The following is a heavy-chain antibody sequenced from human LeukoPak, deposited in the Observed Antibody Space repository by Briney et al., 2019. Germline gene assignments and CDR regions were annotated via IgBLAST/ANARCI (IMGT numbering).Heavy chain of an antibody. V-gene: IGHV3-7*01. CDR3: AREIYNYPMNYFDF. D-gene: IGHD1-20*01. Sequence: PGGSLRLSCVASGFTFSSHWMTWVRQAPGKGLEWVATINQDGSEKYYVDSVKGRFTISKDISKNTLYLQLNSLRAEDTAMYYCAREIYNYPMNYFDFWGQGTLVTVSS. CDR2: INQDGSEK. J-gene: IGHJ4*02. CDR1: GFTFSSHW.